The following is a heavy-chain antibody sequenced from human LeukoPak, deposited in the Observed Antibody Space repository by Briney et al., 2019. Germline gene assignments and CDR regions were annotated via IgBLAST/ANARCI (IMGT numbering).Heavy chain of an antibody. CDR3: ARGWGSSWYYFDY. CDR1: GDSISTYY. CDR2: ISYDGST. J-gene: IGHJ4*02. V-gene: IGHV4-59*01. Sequence: SETLSLTCTVSGDSISTYYWSWIRLPPGKGLEWIGYISYDGSTHYNPSLKSRVTISVDTSKNQFSRKLTSLTAADTAVYYCARGWGSSWYYFDYWGQGTLVTVST. D-gene: IGHD6-13*01.